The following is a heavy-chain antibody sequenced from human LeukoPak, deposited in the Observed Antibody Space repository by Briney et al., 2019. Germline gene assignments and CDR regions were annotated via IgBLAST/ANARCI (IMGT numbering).Heavy chain of an antibody. CDR3: ARGPPTDYYDSSGFYYVFDY. J-gene: IGHJ4*02. V-gene: IGHV4-34*01. CDR1: GGSFSGYY. Sequence: SETLSLTCAVYGGSFSGYYWSWIRQPPGKGLEWIGEINYSGSTNYNPSLKSRVTISVDTSKNQFSLKLSSVTAADTAVYFCARGPPTDYYDSSGFYYVFDYWGQGTLVTVSS. CDR2: INYSGST. D-gene: IGHD3-22*01.